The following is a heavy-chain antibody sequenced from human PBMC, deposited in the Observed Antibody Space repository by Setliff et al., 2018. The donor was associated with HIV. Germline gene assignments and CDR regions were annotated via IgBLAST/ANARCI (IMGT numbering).Heavy chain of an antibody. CDR3: AKDPTTGAVAVYYFDY. D-gene: IGHD6-19*01. V-gene: IGHV3-23*01. J-gene: IGHJ4*02. CDR2: CSGDST. CDR1: GFTFANFA. Sequence: GGSLRLSCAASGFTFANFAMGWVRQAPGKGLEWVSGCSGDSTYYADSVKGRFTISRDNSKDTLYLQMNSLRAEDTAVYYCAKDPTTGAVAVYYFDYWGQGTLVTSPQ.